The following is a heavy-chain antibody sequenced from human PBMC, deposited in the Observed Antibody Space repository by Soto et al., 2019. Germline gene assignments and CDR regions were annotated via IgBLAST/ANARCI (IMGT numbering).Heavy chain of an antibody. CDR3: ARVLITMVRGVINYYYYGMDV. J-gene: IGHJ6*02. V-gene: IGHV3-21*01. CDR1: GVTFSSYS. Sequence: GGSLRLSCAASGVTFSSYSMNWVRQAPGKGLEWVSSISSSSSYIYYADSVKGRFTISRDNAKNSLYLQMNSLRAEDTAVYYCARVLITMVRGVINYYYYGMDVWGQGTTVTVSS. CDR2: ISSSSSYI. D-gene: IGHD3-10*01.